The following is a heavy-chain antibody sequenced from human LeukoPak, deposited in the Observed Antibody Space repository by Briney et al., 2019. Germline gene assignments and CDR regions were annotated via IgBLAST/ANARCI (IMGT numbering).Heavy chain of an antibody. CDR1: GGSISSGGYY. V-gene: IGHV4-30-2*01. CDR2: IYHSGST. D-gene: IGHD1-26*01. Sequence: SETLSLTCTVSGGSISSGGYYWSWIRQPPGKGLEWIGYIYHSGSTYYNPSLKSRVTISVDRSKNQFSLKLSSVTAADTAVYYCARDRVGGAFDIWGQGTMVTVSS. CDR3: ARDRVGGAFDI. J-gene: IGHJ3*02.